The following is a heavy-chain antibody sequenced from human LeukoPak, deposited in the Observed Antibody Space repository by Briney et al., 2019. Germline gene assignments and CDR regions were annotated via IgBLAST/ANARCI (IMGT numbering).Heavy chain of an antibody. CDR2: ISSSSSYI. J-gene: IGHJ3*02. CDR3: ARDMAYCGGDCYSRAFDI. V-gene: IGHV3-21*01. Sequence: GGSLRLSCAASGFTFSSYSMNWVRQAPGKGLEWVSSISSSSSYIYYADSVKGRFTISRDNAKNSLYLQMNSLGAEDTAVYYCARDMAYCGGDCYSRAFDIWGQGTMVTVSS. CDR1: GFTFSSYS. D-gene: IGHD2-21*02.